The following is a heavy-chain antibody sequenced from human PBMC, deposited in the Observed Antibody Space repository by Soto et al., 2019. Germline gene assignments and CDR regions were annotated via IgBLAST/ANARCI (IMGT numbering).Heavy chain of an antibody. V-gene: IGHV3-48*01. CDR2: ISSSSSTI. CDR3: ARDFPGYSSAWTSFDY. Sequence: PGGSLRLSCAASGFTFSSYNMNWVRQAPGKGLEWVSYISSSSSTIYYADSVKGRFTISRDNAKNSLYLQMNSLRAEDTALYYCARDFPGYSSAWTSFDYWGQGTLVTVSS. D-gene: IGHD6-25*01. CDR1: GFTFSSYN. J-gene: IGHJ4*02.